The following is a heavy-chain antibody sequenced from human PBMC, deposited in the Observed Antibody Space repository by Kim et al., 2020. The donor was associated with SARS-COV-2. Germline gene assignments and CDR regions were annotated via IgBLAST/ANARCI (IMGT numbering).Heavy chain of an antibody. J-gene: IGHJ4*02. V-gene: IGHV4-38-2*02. CDR1: GYSISSGYY. CDR3: ARDPTSAPSDY. CDR2: IYHSGST. D-gene: IGHD3-10*01. Sequence: SETLSLTCTVSGYSISSGYYWGWIRQPPGKGLEWIGSIYHSGSTYYNPSLKSRVTISVDTSKNQFSLKLSSVTAADTAVYYCARDPTSAPSDYWGQGTLVTVSS.